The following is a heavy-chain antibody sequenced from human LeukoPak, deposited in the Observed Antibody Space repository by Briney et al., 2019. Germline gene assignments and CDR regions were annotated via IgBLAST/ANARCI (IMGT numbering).Heavy chain of an antibody. J-gene: IGHJ4*02. Sequence: ASVKVSCKAAGYTFTSYGISWVRQAPGQGLEWMGWISAYNGNTNYAQKLQGRVTMTTDTSTSTAYMELRSLRSDDTAVYYCARDDYDILTGYYNGNYWGQGTLVTVSS. D-gene: IGHD3-9*01. CDR2: ISAYNGNT. CDR3: ARDDYDILTGYYNGNY. V-gene: IGHV1-18*01. CDR1: GYTFTSYG.